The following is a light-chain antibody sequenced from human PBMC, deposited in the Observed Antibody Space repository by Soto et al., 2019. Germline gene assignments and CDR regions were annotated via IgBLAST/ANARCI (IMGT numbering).Light chain of an antibody. CDR1: HSIRTD. V-gene: IGKV3-15*01. CDR3: QQYNKWPQWT. J-gene: IGKJ1*01. Sequence: VITQSPATLSVYTGERATLSCRASHSIRTDLAWYQQKPGQAPSLLIFSASTRATGVPARFSGSGSGTEFTLTISSLQSEDFAVYYCQQYNKWPQWTFGQGTKVDI. CDR2: SAS.